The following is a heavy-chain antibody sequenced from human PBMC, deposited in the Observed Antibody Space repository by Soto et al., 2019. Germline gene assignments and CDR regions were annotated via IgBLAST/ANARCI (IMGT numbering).Heavy chain of an antibody. CDR2: IHYSGSI. Sequence: SETLSLTCPFSGFSISYEYYHWTWIRQSPGKGLEWIGYIHYSGSIIYNPSFKSRVTISVDTSKNQFSLQLSSVTAADTAVYFCAREDDGGDRDYYGLDVWGQGTTVTVSS. CDR3: AREDDGGDRDYYGLDV. J-gene: IGHJ6*02. V-gene: IGHV4-30-4*08. D-gene: IGHD2-21*02. CDR1: GFSISYEYYH.